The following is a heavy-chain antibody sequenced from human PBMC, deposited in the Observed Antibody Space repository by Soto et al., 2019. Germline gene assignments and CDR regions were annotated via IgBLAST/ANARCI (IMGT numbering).Heavy chain of an antibody. V-gene: IGHV4-59*03. J-gene: IGHJ6*04. CDR2: ICNRGTP. CDR3: AGRGSIVLSTRRVLDF. CDR1: GGSIRCYC. D-gene: IGHD3-16*01. Sequence: QVQLQESGPTLGKPSETLSLTYTGSGGSIRCYCWTCIQHPPEEGLEWIGCICNRGTPNYNPSLKSLVDISLDRQKSQFSLQLSPVTVADTALYYCAGRGSIVLSTRRVLDFWGKGTTVTVSS.